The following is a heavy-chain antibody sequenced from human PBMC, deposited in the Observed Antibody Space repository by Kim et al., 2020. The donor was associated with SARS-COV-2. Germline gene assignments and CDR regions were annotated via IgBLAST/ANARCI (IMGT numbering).Heavy chain of an antibody. J-gene: IGHJ3*02. CDR3: AKGYDNEDEGI. V-gene: IGHV3-9*01. Sequence: TESVEGRFVTSRDNAKNSLYLQMNSLTTDDTAFYYCAKGYDNEDEGIWGQGTMVTVSS. D-gene: IGHD3-16*01.